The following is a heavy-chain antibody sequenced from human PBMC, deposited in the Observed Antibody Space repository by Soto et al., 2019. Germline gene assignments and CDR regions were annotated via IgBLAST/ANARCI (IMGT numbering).Heavy chain of an antibody. D-gene: IGHD3-22*01. CDR3: EQIVEMAPMY. Sequence: CPTLVNPTQTLTLTCTFSAFSLSTSGVGVGWIRQPPGKALEWLALIYWDDDERYSPSLKRRLTITKDTSKSQVVLTMTNMDPVDTATYYCEQIVEMAPMYWGPGTVVTVTS. V-gene: IGHV2-5*02. CDR2: IYWDDDE. CDR1: AFSLSTSGVG. J-gene: IGHJ4*02.